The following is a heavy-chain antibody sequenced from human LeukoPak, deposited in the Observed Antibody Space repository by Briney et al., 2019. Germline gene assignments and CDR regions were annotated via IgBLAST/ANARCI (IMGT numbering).Heavy chain of an antibody. CDR3: ARQEYSSSSADY. V-gene: IGHV5-51*01. J-gene: IGHJ4*02. Sequence: HGDSLKISCKGSGYSFTTYWIGWVRQMPGKGLEWMGIFYPGDSDTRYSVSFQGQFTISADKSISTAYLQWSSLKASDTAMYYCARQEYSSSSADYWGQGTLVTVSS. CDR1: GYSFTTYW. D-gene: IGHD6-6*01. CDR2: FYPGDSDT.